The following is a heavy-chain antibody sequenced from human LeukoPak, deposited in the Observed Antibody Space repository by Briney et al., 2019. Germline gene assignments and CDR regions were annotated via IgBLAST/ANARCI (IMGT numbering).Heavy chain of an antibody. CDR1: GDSVSSNSAA. CDR3: ARAALDIWSAFHYYYYMDV. V-gene: IGHV6-1*01. D-gene: IGHD3/OR15-3a*01. J-gene: IGHJ6*03. Sequence: SQTLSLTCAISGDSVSSNSAAWNWIRQSPSRGLEWLGRTYYRSKWYNDYAVSVKSRITINPDTSKNQFSLQLNSVTPEDTAVYYCARAALDIWSAFHYYYYMDVWGKGTTVTISS. CDR2: TYYRSKWYN.